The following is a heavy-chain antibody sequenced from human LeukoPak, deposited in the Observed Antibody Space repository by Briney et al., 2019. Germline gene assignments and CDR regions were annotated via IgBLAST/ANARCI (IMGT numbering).Heavy chain of an antibody. Sequence: KSGGSLRLSCAASGFAVSSNYMSWVRQAPGKGLEWVSSISSSSSYIYYADSVKGRFTISRDNAKNSLYLQMNSLRAEDTAVYYCAREPKYCSGGSCQDYWGQGTLVTVSS. D-gene: IGHD2-15*01. J-gene: IGHJ4*02. CDR1: GFAVSSNY. CDR2: ISSSSSYI. V-gene: IGHV3-21*01. CDR3: AREPKYCSGGSCQDY.